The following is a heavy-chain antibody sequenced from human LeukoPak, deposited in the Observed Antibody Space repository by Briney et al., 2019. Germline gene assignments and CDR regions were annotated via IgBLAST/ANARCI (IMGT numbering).Heavy chain of an antibody. D-gene: IGHD4-17*01. J-gene: IGHJ6*02. CDR2: INPSGGST. Sequence: GASVKVSCKASGYTFTSYYVHWVRRAPGQGLEWMGIINPSGGSTSYAQKFQGRVTMTRDTSTSTVYMELSSLRSEDTAVYYCARGNHYGDYDGSYYYYYGMDVWGQGTTVTVSS. CDR1: GYTFTSYY. CDR3: ARGNHYGDYDGSYYYYYGMDV. V-gene: IGHV1-46*01.